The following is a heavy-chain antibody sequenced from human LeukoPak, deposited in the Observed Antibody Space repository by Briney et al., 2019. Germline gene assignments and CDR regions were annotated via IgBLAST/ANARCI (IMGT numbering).Heavy chain of an antibody. CDR2: ISGSGGST. D-gene: IGHD5-18*01. J-gene: IGHJ4*02. V-gene: IGHV3-23*01. Sequence: PGGSLRLSSAASGFTFSSYAMGWVRPAPGQGLEWVSAISGSGGSTYYADSVKGRFTISRDNSKNTLYLQMNSLRAEDTAVYYCAKQAMVTSYFDYWGQGTLVTVSS. CDR1: GFTFSSYA. CDR3: AKQAMVTSYFDY.